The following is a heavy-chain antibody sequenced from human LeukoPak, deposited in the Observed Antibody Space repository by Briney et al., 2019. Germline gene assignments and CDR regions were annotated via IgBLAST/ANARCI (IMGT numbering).Heavy chain of an antibody. CDR1: GFTFSSYG. Sequence: GGSLRLSCAASGFTFSSYGMNWVRQAPGKGLEWVSSISSSSSYIYYADSVKGRFTISRDNAKNSLYLQMNSLRAEDTAVCYCARDRLSKKYSSGWYAVDSDYWGQGTLVTVSS. V-gene: IGHV3-21*01. CDR2: ISSSSSYI. D-gene: IGHD6-19*01. CDR3: ARDRLSKKYSSGWYAVDSDY. J-gene: IGHJ4*02.